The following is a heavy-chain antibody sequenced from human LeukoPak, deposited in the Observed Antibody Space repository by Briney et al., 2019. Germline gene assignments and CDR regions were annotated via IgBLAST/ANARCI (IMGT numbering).Heavy chain of an antibody. CDR1: GFTFDDYA. CDR3: ARIQWESTLDAFDI. D-gene: IGHD1-26*01. CDR2: ISWNSGSI. Sequence: PGGSLRLSCAASGFTFDDYAMHWVRQAPGKGLEWVSGISWNSGSIGYADSVKGRFTISRDNAKNSLYLQMNSLRAEDTALYYCARIQWESTLDAFDIWGRGTMVTVSS. J-gene: IGHJ3*02. V-gene: IGHV3-9*01.